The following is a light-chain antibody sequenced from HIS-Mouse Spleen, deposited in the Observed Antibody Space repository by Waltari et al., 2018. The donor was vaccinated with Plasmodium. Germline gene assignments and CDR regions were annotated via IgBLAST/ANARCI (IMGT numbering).Light chain of an antibody. J-gene: IGKJ1*01. Sequence: DIQMTQSPSTLSASVGDRVTITCRASQCISRWLAWYQQKPGKAPKLLIYKASSLESGVPARFSGSGSGTEFTLTISSLQPDDFATYYGQQYNSYWTFGQGTKVEIK. CDR3: QQYNSYWT. CDR1: QCISRW. CDR2: KAS. V-gene: IGKV1-5*03.